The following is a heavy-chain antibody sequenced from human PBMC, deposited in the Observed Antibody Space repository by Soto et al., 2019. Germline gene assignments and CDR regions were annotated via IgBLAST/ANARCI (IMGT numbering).Heavy chain of an antibody. V-gene: IGHV1-2*02. CDR2: VNPNSGGT. CDR1: GHTFSGYY. Sequence: QEQLVQSGADIKKPGASVKVSCKASGHTFSGYYVHWVRQAPGQGLEWMGWVNPNSGGTHYAQKFQGRDSMIRDTSLRAVYMELRSLRPDDMAVYFGASGFVGEDLTVTTGECGRLWGQGTLVSVSS. J-gene: IGHJ4*02. CDR3: ASGFVGEDLTVTTGECGRL. D-gene: IGHD3-16*01.